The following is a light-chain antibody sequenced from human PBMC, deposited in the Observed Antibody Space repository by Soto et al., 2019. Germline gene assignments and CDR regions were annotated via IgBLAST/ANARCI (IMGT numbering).Light chain of an antibody. Sequence: SVLTQPASVSGSPGQSITISCTGTSSDIGGYNYVAWYQQHLGKAPKLIIYDVAVRPSGVSNRFSGSKSGNTASLAISGLQAEGEAHYYCSSYTGASALYVFGTGTKVTVL. CDR2: DVA. CDR3: SSYTGASALYV. V-gene: IGLV2-14*03. CDR1: SSDIGGYNY. J-gene: IGLJ1*01.